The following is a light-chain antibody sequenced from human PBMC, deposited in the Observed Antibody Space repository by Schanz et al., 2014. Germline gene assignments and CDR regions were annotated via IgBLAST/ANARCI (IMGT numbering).Light chain of an antibody. Sequence: QSALTQPPSASGSPGQSVTISCTGTSSDVSNYDYVSWYQQYPGKVPKLIIYEVLKRPSGVPDRFSGSRSGITASLTVSGLQSDDEADYYCSSYADSNNLVFGGGTKLTVL. CDR3: SSYADSNNLV. J-gene: IGLJ2*01. CDR2: EVL. V-gene: IGLV2-8*01. CDR1: SSDVSNYDY.